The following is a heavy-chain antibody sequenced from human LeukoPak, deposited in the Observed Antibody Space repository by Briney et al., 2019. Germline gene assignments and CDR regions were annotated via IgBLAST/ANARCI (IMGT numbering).Heavy chain of an antibody. V-gene: IGHV3-30*18. Sequence: GGSLRPSCAASGFTFSSYGMHWVRQAPGKGLEWVAVISYDGSNKYYADSVKGRFTISRDNSKNTLYLQMNSLRAEDTAVYYCAKGYYTMVRGVIIGIDYWGQGTLVTVSS. CDR3: AKGYYTMVRGVIIGIDY. CDR2: ISYDGSNK. J-gene: IGHJ4*02. CDR1: GFTFSSYG. D-gene: IGHD3-10*01.